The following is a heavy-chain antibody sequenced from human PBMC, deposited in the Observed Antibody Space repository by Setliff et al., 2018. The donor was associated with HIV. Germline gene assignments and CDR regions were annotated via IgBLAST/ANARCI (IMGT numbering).Heavy chain of an antibody. CDR3: ARRRVDAAKAAFDY. D-gene: IGHD5-18*01. V-gene: IGHV4-61*09. CDR1: GDSISNVNFY. CDR2: IYRTGSA. Sequence: PSETLSLTCTVSGDSISNVNFYWSWIRQSAGKGLEWFGHIYRTGSANYNPSLKSRLTISVDTSKNQFSLNLSSVTAADTAVYYCARRRVDAAKAAFDYWGQGTLVTVSS. J-gene: IGHJ4*02.